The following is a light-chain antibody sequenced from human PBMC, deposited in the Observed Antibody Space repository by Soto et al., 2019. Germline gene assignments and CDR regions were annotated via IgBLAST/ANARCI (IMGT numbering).Light chain of an antibody. CDR1: QNINDY. CDR3: QQYNSHRT. CDR2: DAS. Sequence: DIQMTQSPSTLSASVEDRVTITCRARQNINDYLAWHQQKPGKSTKVLIYDASTLESGVPSRFSGSGSGTQFTLTISGLQPDDFATYFCQQYNSHRTFGQGTKVQIK. J-gene: IGKJ1*01. V-gene: IGKV1-5*01.